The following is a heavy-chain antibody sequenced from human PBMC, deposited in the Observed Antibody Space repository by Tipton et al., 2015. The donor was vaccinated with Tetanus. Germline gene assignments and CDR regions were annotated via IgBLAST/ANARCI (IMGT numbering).Heavy chain of an antibody. CDR1: GASISTYY. D-gene: IGHD3-10*01. Sequence: TLSLTCTVSGASISTYYWNWIRQPAGKGLEYIGRIYTNGSTNYSASLKSRLTMSVDTSKNQFSLKLSSVTAADTAVYYCSRSSGSRSSSGFRSFNGMDVWGRGTPVTVSS. CDR3: SRSSGSRSSSGFRSFNGMDV. J-gene: IGHJ6*02. V-gene: IGHV4-4*07. CDR2: IYTNGST.